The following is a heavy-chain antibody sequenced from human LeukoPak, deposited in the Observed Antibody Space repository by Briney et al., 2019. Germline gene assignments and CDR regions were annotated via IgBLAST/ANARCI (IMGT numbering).Heavy chain of an antibody. V-gene: IGHV3-48*03. Sequence: GGSLRLSCAASGFTFSSYEMNWVRQAPGKGLEWVSYISSSGSTIYYADSVKGRFTISRDNAKNSLYLQMNSLRAEDTAVYYCARPDSTDAFDIWAKGQWSPSLQ. J-gene: IGHJ3*02. CDR3: ARPDSTDAFDI. CDR1: GFTFSSYE. CDR2: ISSSGSTI.